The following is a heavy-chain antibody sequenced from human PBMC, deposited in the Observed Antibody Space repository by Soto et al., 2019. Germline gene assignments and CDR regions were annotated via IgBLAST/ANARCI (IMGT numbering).Heavy chain of an antibody. V-gene: IGHV3-33*01. J-gene: IGHJ4*02. Sequence: QVQLVESGGGVVQPARSLRLSCAASGFSFSSYGMHWVRQAPGKGLEWVAVLWYDGSNKYYADSVKGRFTISRDNSKNPLYLKINSLRAEERAVYHGARVFGSTSFAYGGRGTLVTVSS. CDR2: LWYDGSNK. CDR1: GFSFSSYG. D-gene: IGHD2-2*01. CDR3: ARVFGSTSFAY.